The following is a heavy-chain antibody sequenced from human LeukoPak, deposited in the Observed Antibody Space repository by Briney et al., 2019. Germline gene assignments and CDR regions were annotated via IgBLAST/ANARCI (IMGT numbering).Heavy chain of an antibody. Sequence: SEALSLTCAISGGRVSRNSAARNWIRQSPSRGLEWLGRTYYRSKLYNEYAVSVKSRTTINPDSSKNQLFLQLNSVSPEDTAVYYCARDSVEWLLGRDYYYMDVWGKGTTVTVSS. V-gene: IGHV6-1*01. D-gene: IGHD3-3*01. CDR2: TYYRSKLYN. CDR1: GGRVSRNSAA. CDR3: ARDSVEWLLGRDYYYMDV. J-gene: IGHJ6*03.